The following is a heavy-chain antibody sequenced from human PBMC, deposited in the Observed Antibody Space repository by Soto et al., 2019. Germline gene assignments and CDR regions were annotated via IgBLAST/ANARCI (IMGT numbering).Heavy chain of an antibody. Sequence: GGSLRLSCVASGFAFDQYWMHWVRQAAGKGLEWVARISDDGARIDYADSVKGRFTIARDNSKNTLYLQMNSLRAEDTAVYYCARARGGSSTSLVDYWGQGTLVTVS. V-gene: IGHV3-74*01. CDR1: GFAFDQYW. CDR3: ARARGGSSTSLVDY. J-gene: IGHJ4*02. D-gene: IGHD2-2*01. CDR2: ISDDGARI.